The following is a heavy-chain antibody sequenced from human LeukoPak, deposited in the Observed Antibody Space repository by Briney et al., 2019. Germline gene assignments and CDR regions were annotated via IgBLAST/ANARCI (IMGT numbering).Heavy chain of an antibody. CDR1: GDSLSNTNYF. V-gene: IGHV4-39*01. CDR3: ARISAYYRPFEY. J-gene: IGHJ4*02. CDR2: IYSSGST. D-gene: IGHD3-10*01. Sequence: SETLSLTCTVSGDSLSNTNYFWAWIRQPPGKGLEWIGSIYSSGSTYYNPSLKSRVTISVDTSKSQFSLKLSSVTAADTAVYYCARISAYYRPFEYWGQGTLVTVSS.